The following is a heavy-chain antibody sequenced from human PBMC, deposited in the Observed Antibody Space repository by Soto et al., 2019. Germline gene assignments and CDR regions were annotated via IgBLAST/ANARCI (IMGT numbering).Heavy chain of an antibody. Sequence: QVQLVESGGGVVQPGRSLRLSCAASGFTFSSYGMHWVRQAPGKGLEWVAVISYDGSNKYYAESVKGGFTISRDNSKNTLYLEMNGLRAEDTAVYLCVKGAYSGSYLDYWGQGTLVTVSS. CDR2: ISYDGSNK. CDR3: VKGAYSGSYLDY. J-gene: IGHJ4*02. CDR1: GFTFSSYG. D-gene: IGHD1-26*01. V-gene: IGHV3-30*18.